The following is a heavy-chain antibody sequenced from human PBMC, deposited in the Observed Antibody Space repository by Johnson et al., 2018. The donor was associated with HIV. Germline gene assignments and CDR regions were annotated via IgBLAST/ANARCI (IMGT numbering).Heavy chain of an antibody. CDR3: VQGYYDILTGHYDGFDI. V-gene: IGHV3-30*02. J-gene: IGHJ3*02. CDR2: IRFDGNEQ. Sequence: QVQLVESGGGVVQPGGSLGLSCAASGFTFSSYGMHWVRQSPGKGLEWVSFIRFDGNEQYYDDSVTGRFPLPRDHSKNTLYLAMNSLRAEDTAVYYCVQGYYDILTGHYDGFDIWGQGTMVTVSP. CDR1: GFTFSSYG. D-gene: IGHD3-9*01.